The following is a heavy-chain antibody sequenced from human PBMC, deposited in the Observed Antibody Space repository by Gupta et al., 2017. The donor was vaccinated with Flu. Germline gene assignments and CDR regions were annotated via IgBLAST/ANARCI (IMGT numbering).Heavy chain of an antibody. CDR3: WAEPSTPANRAFDL. Sequence: QVQLVQSGDEVKKRGASVTVYCQAFGYSFTSQGISWVRQAPGQGLVWLGWVSTYNGKKIDSQKSLSRRSSNTNEAATTSNLLLRSLIKAETPTYFCWAEPSTPANRAFDLWGQGTMVTVSS. CDR2: VSTYNGKK. V-gene: IGHV1-18*01. D-gene: IGHD2-15*01. J-gene: IGHJ3*01. CDR1: GYSFTSQG.